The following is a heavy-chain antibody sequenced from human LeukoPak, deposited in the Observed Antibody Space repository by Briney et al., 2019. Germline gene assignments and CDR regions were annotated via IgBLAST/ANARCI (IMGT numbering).Heavy chain of an antibody. CDR1: GGSFSGYY. Sequence: KPSETLSLTCAVYGGSFSGYYWSWIRQPPGKGLEWIGEINHSGSTNYNPSLKSRVTISVDTSKNPFSLKLSSVTAADTAVYYCARDPIYYDYVWGSYRSDAFDIWGQGTMVTASS. CDR2: INHSGST. D-gene: IGHD3-16*02. J-gene: IGHJ3*02. V-gene: IGHV4-34*01. CDR3: ARDPIYYDYVWGSYRSDAFDI.